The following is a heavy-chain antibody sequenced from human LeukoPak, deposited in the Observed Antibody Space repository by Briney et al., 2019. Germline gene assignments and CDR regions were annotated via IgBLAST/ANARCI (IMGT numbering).Heavy chain of an antibody. J-gene: IGHJ6*02. D-gene: IGHD6-13*01. CDR2: INHSGST. V-gene: IGHV4-34*01. CDR3: ARAAAAVPFYYYGMDV. Sequence: PSETLSLTCAVYGGSFSGYYWSWIRQPPGKGLEWIGEINHSGSTNYNPSLKSRVTISVDTSKNQFSLKLSSVTAADTAVYYCARAAAAVPFYYYGMDVWGQGTTVTVSS. CDR1: GGSFSGYY.